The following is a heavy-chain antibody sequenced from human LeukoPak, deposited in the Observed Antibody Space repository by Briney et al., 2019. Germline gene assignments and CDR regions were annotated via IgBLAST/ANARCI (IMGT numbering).Heavy chain of an antibody. CDR2: ISSSSSYI. D-gene: IGHD3-22*01. Sequence: GGSLRLSCAASGFTFSSYSMNWVRQAPGKGLEWVSSISSSSSYIYYADSVKGRFTISRDNAKNSLYLQMNSLRAEDTAVYYCARVEVYYYDSSGYYGYWGQGTLVTVSS. V-gene: IGHV3-21*01. CDR1: GFTFSSYS. CDR3: ARVEVYYYDSSGYYGY. J-gene: IGHJ4*02.